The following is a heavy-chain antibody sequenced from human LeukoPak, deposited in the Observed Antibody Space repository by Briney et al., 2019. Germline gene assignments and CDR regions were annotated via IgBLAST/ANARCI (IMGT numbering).Heavy chain of an antibody. V-gene: IGHV4-61*02. D-gene: IGHD4-11*01. J-gene: IGHJ6*03. CDR2: IYTSGST. Sequence: SETLSLTCTVSGGSISSSSYYWGWIRQPAGKGLEWIGRIYTSGSTNYNPSLKSRVTISVDTSKNQFSLKLSSVTAADTAVYYCARDIAHSNPHYYYYYYMDVWGKGTTVTVSS. CDR1: GGSISSSSYY. CDR3: ARDIAHSNPHYYYYYYMDV.